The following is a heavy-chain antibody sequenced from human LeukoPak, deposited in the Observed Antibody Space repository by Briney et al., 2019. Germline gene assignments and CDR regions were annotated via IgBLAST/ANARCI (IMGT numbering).Heavy chain of an antibody. CDR1: GGSISSYY. V-gene: IGHV4-4*07. J-gene: IGHJ4*02. D-gene: IGHD5-18*01. CDR3: ARGPRYSYGPLHSDY. CDR2: IYTSGST. Sequence: SETLSLTCTVSGGSISSYYWSWIRQPAGKGLEWIGRIYTSGSTNYNPSLKSRVTISVDTSKNQFSLKLSSVTAADTAVYYCARGPRYSYGPLHSDYWGQGTLVTVSS.